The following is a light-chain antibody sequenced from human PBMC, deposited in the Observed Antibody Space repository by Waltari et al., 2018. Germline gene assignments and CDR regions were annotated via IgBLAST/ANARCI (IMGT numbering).Light chain of an antibody. CDR2: GAS. CDR1: QSVNNK. Sequence: EIVMTQYPATMSVSPGEKATLSCRASQSVNNKLAWYQQKPGQVPRLLIYGASTRATGFPATFTGSGSGTEFTLTISSLQSEDSAVYYCQQSNSWPWTFGQGTKVEIK. CDR3: QQSNSWPWT. J-gene: IGKJ1*01. V-gene: IGKV3-15*01.